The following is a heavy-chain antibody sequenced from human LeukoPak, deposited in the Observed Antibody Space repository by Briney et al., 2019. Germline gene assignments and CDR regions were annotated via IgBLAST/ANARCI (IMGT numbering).Heavy chain of an antibody. J-gene: IGHJ4*02. CDR3: ARHAKAVAATGPLAY. CDR1: GDSISSYY. Sequence: SETLSLTCTVSGDSISSYYWSWIRQSPGKGLEWIGYISYSGSTSYNSSLKSRVTLSVDTSKNQLALRLTSVTAADTAVYFCARHAKAVAATGPLAYWGQGTLVSLSS. CDR2: ISYSGST. V-gene: IGHV4-59*08. D-gene: IGHD6-19*01.